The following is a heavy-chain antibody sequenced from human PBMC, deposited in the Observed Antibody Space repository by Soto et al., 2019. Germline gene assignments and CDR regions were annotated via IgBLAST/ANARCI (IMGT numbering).Heavy chain of an antibody. V-gene: IGHV3-23*01. D-gene: IGHD3-10*01. Sequence: GGALRLSCAASGFTFSSFAMSWVRQAPGKGLEWVSVISGRDGSTYYADSVQGRFTISRDNSKNTVYLQMNSLRGEDTAIYYCARLGPYGSETYSFRYNCFDPWGQGTLVTVSS. CDR1: GFTFSSFA. CDR2: ISGRDGST. J-gene: IGHJ5*02. CDR3: ARLGPYGSETYSFRYNCFDP.